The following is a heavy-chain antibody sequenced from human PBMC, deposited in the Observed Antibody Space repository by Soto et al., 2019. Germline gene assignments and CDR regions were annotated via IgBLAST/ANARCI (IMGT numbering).Heavy chain of an antibody. CDR3: ARQYSSSSYYYYGMHV. Sequence: GGSLRLSCAASGFTFSSYGMHWVRQAPGKGLEWVAVIWYDGSNKYYADSVKGRFTISRDNSKNTLYLQMNSLRAEDTAVYYCARQYSSSSYYYYGMHVWGQGSLVTVAS. V-gene: IGHV3-33*01. CDR1: GFTFSSYG. D-gene: IGHD6-6*01. CDR2: IWYDGSNK. J-gene: IGHJ6*02.